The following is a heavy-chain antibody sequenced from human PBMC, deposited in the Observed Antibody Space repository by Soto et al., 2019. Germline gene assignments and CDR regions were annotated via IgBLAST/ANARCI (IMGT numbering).Heavy chain of an antibody. Sequence: PSETLSLTCTVSGGSISSYYWSWIRQPPGKGLEWIGYIYYSGSTNYNPSLKSRVTISVDTSKNQFSLKLSSVTAADTAVYYCARAGVDIVATRGSTLYYFDYWGQGTLVTVSS. D-gene: IGHD5-12*01. V-gene: IGHV4-59*01. CDR3: ARAGVDIVATRGSTLYYFDY. J-gene: IGHJ4*02. CDR1: GGSISSYY. CDR2: IYYSGST.